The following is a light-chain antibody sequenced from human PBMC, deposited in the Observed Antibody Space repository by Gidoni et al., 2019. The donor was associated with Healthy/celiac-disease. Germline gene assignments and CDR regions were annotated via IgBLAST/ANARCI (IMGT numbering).Light chain of an antibody. CDR2: QDS. CDR1: KLGDKY. J-gene: IGLJ3*02. Sequence: SYELTQPPSVSVSPGQTASIPCSGDKLGDKYACWYQQKPCQSPVLVIYQDSKRPSGIPERFSGSNSGNTATLTISGTQAMDEADYYCQAWDSSTAGGVFGGGTKLTVL. V-gene: IGLV3-1*01. CDR3: QAWDSSTAGGV.